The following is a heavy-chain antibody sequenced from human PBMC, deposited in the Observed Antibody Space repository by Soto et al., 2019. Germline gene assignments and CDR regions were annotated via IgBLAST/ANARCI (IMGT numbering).Heavy chain of an antibody. Sequence: ASVKVSCKASGYTFTSYGISWVRQAPGQGLEWMGWISAYNGNTNYAQKLQGRVTMTTDTSTSTAYMELRSLRSDDTAVYYCAREGDTAMVPTYYYYGMDVWGQGTTVTVSS. J-gene: IGHJ6*02. D-gene: IGHD5-18*01. CDR3: AREGDTAMVPTYYYYGMDV. CDR2: ISAYNGNT. CDR1: GYTFTSYG. V-gene: IGHV1-18*01.